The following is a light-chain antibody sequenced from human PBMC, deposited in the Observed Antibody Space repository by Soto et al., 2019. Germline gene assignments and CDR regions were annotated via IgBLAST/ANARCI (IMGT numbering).Light chain of an antibody. CDR1: QSVSSY. CDR3: QQYNNWPQT. V-gene: IGKV3D-15*01. Sequence: EIVMTQSPATLSLSPGERAPRCWRASQSVSSYLAWYQQKPGQAPRLLIYGASNRATGIPARFSGSGSGTEFTLTISNLQSEDFAVYFCQQYNNWPQTFGQGTEVDIK. J-gene: IGKJ2*01. CDR2: GAS.